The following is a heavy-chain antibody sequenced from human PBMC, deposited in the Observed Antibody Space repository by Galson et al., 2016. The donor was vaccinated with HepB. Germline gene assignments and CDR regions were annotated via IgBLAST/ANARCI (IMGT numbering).Heavy chain of an antibody. D-gene: IGHD3-3*02. Sequence: SLRLSCAASGFTFSNVWMNWVRQAPGKGLEWVGRIRSKTAGGTTDYAAPVKGSFTVARDDSTNTLHLQMSSLKTDDTAVYYCTTEVISMPFNSDYWGQGTLVTVSS. V-gene: IGHV3-15*01. CDR3: TTEVISMPFNSDY. CDR2: IRSKTAGGTT. J-gene: IGHJ4*02. CDR1: GFTFSNVW.